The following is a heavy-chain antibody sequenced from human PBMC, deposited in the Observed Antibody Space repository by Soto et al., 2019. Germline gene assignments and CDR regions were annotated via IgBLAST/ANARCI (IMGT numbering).Heavy chain of an antibody. Sequence: QVQLQESGPGLVKPSETLSLTCTVSGGSISSYYWSWIRQPPGKGLEWIGYIYYSGSTNYNPSLXMXVXIXVDTSKNQFSLKLSSVTAADTAVYYCARRYGGNFDYWGQGTLVTVSS. CDR1: GGSISSYY. V-gene: IGHV4-59*01. D-gene: IGHD3-16*01. J-gene: IGHJ4*02. CDR3: ARRYGGNFDY. CDR2: IYYSGST.